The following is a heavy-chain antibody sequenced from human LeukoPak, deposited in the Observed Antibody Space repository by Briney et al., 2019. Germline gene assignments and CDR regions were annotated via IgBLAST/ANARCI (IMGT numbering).Heavy chain of an antibody. V-gene: IGHV3-66*01. Sequence: PGGSLRLSCAASGFTVSSNYMSWVRQAPGKGLEWVSVIYTGDNTHSADSVKGRFTISRDNSKNTLYVQMNSLRAEDTAVYYCARVQVGGYFDYWGQGTLVTVSS. J-gene: IGHJ4*02. CDR1: GFTVSSNY. D-gene: IGHD3-10*01. CDR3: ARVQVGGYFDY. CDR2: IYTGDNT.